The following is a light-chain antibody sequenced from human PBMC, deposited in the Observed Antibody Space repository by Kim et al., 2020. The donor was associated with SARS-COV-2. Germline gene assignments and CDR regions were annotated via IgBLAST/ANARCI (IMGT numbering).Light chain of an antibody. CDR3: EVWDTGSDHWV. Sequence: ARGKQARETWWGDDRGSKSVHWYQQKPGQAPVLVIFYDSDRPSGIPERLSGSHSGNTATLTISRVEAGDEADYYCEVWDTGSDHWVFGGGTQLTVL. J-gene: IGLJ3*02. CDR1: DRGSKS. V-gene: IGLV3-21*04. CDR2: YDS.